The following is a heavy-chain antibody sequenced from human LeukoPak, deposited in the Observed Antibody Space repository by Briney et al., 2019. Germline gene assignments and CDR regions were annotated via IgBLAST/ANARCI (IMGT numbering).Heavy chain of an antibody. Sequence: GGSLRLSCAASGFTFSSYAMSWVRQAPGKGLEWVSSISSSSSYIYYADSVKGRFTISRDNAKNSLYLQMNSLRAEDTAVYYCARVMPIAGRAFDIWGQGTMVTVSS. D-gene: IGHD2-2*01. V-gene: IGHV3-21*01. J-gene: IGHJ3*02. CDR1: GFTFSSYA. CDR3: ARVMPIAGRAFDI. CDR2: ISSSSSYI.